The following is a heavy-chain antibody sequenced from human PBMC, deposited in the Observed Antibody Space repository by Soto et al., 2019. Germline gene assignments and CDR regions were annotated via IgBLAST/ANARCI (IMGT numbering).Heavy chain of an antibody. Sequence: SVKVSCKTSGFTFSISAVHWVLQARGHRLQWIGWIDVGSANANYAQMLQERVTISRDMSTSTAYMELSSLRPEDTAVYYCARVLSWASYYDFWSGYYNYYYYGMDVWGQGTTVTVSS. CDR1: GFTFSISA. V-gene: IGHV1-58*01. CDR2: IDVGSANA. D-gene: IGHD3-3*01. J-gene: IGHJ6*02. CDR3: ARVLSWASYYDFWSGYYNYYYYGMDV.